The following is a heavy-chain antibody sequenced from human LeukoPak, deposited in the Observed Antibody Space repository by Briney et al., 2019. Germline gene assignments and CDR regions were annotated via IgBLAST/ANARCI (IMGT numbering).Heavy chain of an antibody. CDR2: IIPIFGIA. CDR3: AGVVWDCSGGSCYSVSWFDP. V-gene: IGHV1-69*04. CDR1: GGTFSSHA. Sequence: AASVKVSCKASGGTFSSHAISWVRQAPGQGLEWMGRIIPIFGIANYAQKFQGRVTITADKSPSTAYMELSSLRSEDTAVYYCAGVVWDCSGGSCYSVSWFDPWGQGTLVTVSS. D-gene: IGHD2-15*01. J-gene: IGHJ5*02.